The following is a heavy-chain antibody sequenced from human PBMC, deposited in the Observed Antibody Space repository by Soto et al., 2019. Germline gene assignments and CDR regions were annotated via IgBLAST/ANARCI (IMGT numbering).Heavy chain of an antibody. Sequence: QVQLVQSGAEVKKPGSSVKVSCKASGGTFSSYTISWVRQAPGQGLEWMGRIIPILGIANYAQKFQGRVTITAAKSTSTAYMELSSLRSEDTAVYYCARVVDGYNLYYFDYWGQGTLVTVSS. CDR1: GGTFSSYT. CDR2: IIPILGIA. J-gene: IGHJ4*02. CDR3: ARVVDGYNLYYFDY. V-gene: IGHV1-69*02. D-gene: IGHD5-12*01.